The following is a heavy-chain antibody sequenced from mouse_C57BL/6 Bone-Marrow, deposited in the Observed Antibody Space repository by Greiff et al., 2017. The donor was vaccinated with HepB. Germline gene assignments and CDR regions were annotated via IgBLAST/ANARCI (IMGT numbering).Heavy chain of an antibody. V-gene: IGHV1-69*01. J-gene: IGHJ4*01. CDR1: GYTFTSYW. Sequence: QVQLQQPGAELVMPGASVKLSCKASGYTFTSYWMHWVKQRPGQGLEWIGEIDPSDSYTNYNQKFKGKSKLTVDKSSSTAYMQLSSLTSEDSAVYYCAREFPYYYGSSYDYAMDYWGQGTSVTVSS. CDR3: AREFPYYYGSSYDYAMDY. CDR2: IDPSDSYT. D-gene: IGHD1-1*01.